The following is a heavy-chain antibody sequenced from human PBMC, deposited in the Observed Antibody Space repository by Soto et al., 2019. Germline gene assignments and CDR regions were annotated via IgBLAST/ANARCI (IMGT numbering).Heavy chain of an antibody. V-gene: IGHV1-3*01. CDR3: AKIGDGYAVFNI. CDR2: INAGNGNT. Sequence: ASVKVSCKASGYTFTLYAMHWVRLAPGHGLEWMGWINAGNGNTKYSQKFQGRVTITRDPSASTAYMELSSLTSEDTAVYYCAKIGDGYAVFNIWGQGTMVTVSS. D-gene: IGHD5-12*01. CDR1: GYTFTLYA. J-gene: IGHJ3*02.